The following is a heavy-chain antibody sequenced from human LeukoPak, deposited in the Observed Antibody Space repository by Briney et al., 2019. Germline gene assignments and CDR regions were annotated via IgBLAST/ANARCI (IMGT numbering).Heavy chain of an antibody. CDR2: ISSSSSYI. Sequence: GGSLRLSCAASGFTFSSYSMNWVRQAPGKGLEWVSSISSSSSYIYYADSVKGRFTISRDNAKNSLYLQMNSLRAEDTAVYYCAAAALLYCSGGSCQGYGMDVWGQGTTVTVSS. CDR3: AAAALLYCSGGSCQGYGMDV. V-gene: IGHV3-21*01. D-gene: IGHD2-15*01. J-gene: IGHJ6*02. CDR1: GFTFSSYS.